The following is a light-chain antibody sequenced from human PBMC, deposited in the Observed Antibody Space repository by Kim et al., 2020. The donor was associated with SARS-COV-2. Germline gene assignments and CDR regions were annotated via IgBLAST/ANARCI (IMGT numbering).Light chain of an antibody. Sequence: ITTDGSGTYSDIGSADSDSWYQQHPDKAPRLIIYDVSDRPSGVSARFSGSKSGNTASLTISGLHSEDEADYYCASFTSSGSLDYVFGAETKVTVL. CDR2: DVS. V-gene: IGLV2-14*03. J-gene: IGLJ1*01. CDR1: YSDIGSADS. CDR3: ASFTSSGSLDYV.